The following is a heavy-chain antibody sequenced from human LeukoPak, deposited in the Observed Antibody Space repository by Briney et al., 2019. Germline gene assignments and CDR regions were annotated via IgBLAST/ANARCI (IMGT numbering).Heavy chain of an antibody. CDR1: GDSISSYY. CDR3: ARSSYGAGSKPYWVDY. D-gene: IGHD3-10*01. Sequence: SSETLSLTCTVSGDSISSYYWSWIRQPPGKGLEYIGSYSGSTYNNPSLKSRVTISVDTSKKQFSLKLSSVTAADTAVYFCARSSYGAGSKPYWVDYWGQGTLVTVSS. V-gene: IGHV4-39*01. J-gene: IGHJ4*02. CDR2: YSGST.